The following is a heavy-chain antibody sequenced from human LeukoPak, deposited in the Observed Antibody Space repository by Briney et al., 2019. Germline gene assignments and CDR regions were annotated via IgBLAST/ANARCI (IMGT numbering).Heavy chain of an antibody. CDR1: GGTFSSYA. CDR2: IIPILGIA. CDR3: ARDGSGYDYSNYVPIARYYYYGMDV. D-gene: IGHD4-11*01. V-gene: IGHV1-69*04. J-gene: IGHJ6*02. Sequence: SVKVSCKASGGTFSSYAIRWVRQAPGQGLEWMGRIIPILGIANYAQKFQGRVTITADKSTSTAYMELSSMRSEDTAVYYCARDGSGYDYSNYVPIARYYYYGMDVWGQGTTVTVSS.